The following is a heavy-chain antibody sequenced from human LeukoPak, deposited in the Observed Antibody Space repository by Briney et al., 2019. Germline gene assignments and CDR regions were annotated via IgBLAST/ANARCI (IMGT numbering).Heavy chain of an antibody. CDR3: AKDTRAYCGGDCYSGIDY. CDR2: ISGSGGST. CDR1: GFTFSSYA. V-gene: IGHV3-23*01. Sequence: GGSLRLSCAASGFTFSSYAMSWVRQAPGKGLEWVSAISGSGGSTYYADSVKGRFTISRDNSKNTLYLQMNSLRAEDTAVYYCAKDTRAYCGGDCYSGIDYWGQGTLVTVSS. J-gene: IGHJ4*02. D-gene: IGHD2-21*02.